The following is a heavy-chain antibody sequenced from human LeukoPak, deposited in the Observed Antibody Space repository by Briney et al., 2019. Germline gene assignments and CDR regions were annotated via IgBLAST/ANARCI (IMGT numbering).Heavy chain of an antibody. CDR1: GYTFTGYY. Sequence: ASVKVSCKASGYTFTGYYMHWVRQAPGQGLEWMGWINPNSGGTNYAQKFQGRVTMTRDTSISTAYMELSRLRSDDTAVYYCARSDYCYYYMDVWGKGTTVTVSS. V-gene: IGHV1-2*02. CDR3: ARSDYCYYYMDV. CDR2: INPNSGGT. J-gene: IGHJ6*03.